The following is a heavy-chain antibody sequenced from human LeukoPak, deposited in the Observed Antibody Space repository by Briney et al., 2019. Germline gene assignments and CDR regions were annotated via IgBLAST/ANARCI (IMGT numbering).Heavy chain of an antibody. CDR3: ARLETSVTEHNWFDP. D-gene: IGHD2-21*02. Sequence: SETLSLTCAVSGYSISSGYYWGWIRQPPGKGLEWIGSIYHRGSTYYNPSLKSRVTIHVDTSKDQFSLKLSSVTAADTAVYYCARLETSVTEHNWFDPWGQGTLVTVSS. CDR1: GYSISSGYY. V-gene: IGHV4-38-2*01. J-gene: IGHJ5*02. CDR2: IYHRGST.